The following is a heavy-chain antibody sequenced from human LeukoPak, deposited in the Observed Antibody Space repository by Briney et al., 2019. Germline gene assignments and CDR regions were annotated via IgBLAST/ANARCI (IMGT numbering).Heavy chain of an antibody. V-gene: IGHV3-48*01. CDR1: GFTFSSYS. CDR3: ARDRGYDFWSGDKDAFDI. J-gene: IGHJ3*02. Sequence: PGGSLRPSCAASGFTFSSYSMNWVRQAPGKGLEWVSYIGSSSSTIYYADSVKGRFTISRDNAKNSLYLQMNSLRAEDTAVYYCARDRGYDFWSGDKDAFDIWGQGTMVTVSS. D-gene: IGHD3-3*01. CDR2: IGSSSSTI.